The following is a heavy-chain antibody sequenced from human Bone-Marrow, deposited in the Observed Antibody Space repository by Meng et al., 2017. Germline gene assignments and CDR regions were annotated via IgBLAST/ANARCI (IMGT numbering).Heavy chain of an antibody. D-gene: IGHD5/OR15-5a*01. CDR3: AGVFSVPYYFYYGMDI. J-gene: IGHJ6*02. CDR2: INHSGST. CDR1: GGSFSGYY. Sequence: LDTLSPICAVLGGSFSGYYWSWIRRSPGKGLAWIGEINHSGSTNYNPSLKSRVTISVDTSNNQFSLRLSSVTAAATAVYYCAGVFSVPYYFYYGMDIWGQGTTVTVSS. V-gene: IGHV4-34*01.